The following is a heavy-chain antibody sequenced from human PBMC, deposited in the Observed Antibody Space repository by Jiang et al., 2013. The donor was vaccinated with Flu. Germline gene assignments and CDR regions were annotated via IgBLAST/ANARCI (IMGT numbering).Heavy chain of an antibody. CDR3: AHEQQQLLFDY. D-gene: IGHD6-13*01. CDR1: GFSLSTSGVG. J-gene: IGHJ4*02. CDR2: IYWDDDK. V-gene: IGHV2-5*02. Sequence: GFSLSTSGVGVGWIRQPPGKALEWLALIYWDDDKRYSPSLKSRLTITKDTSKNQVVLTMTNMDPVDTATYYCAHEQQQLLFDYWGQGTLVTVSS.